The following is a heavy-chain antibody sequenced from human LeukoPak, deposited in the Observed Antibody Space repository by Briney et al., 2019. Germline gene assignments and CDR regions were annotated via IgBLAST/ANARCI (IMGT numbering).Heavy chain of an antibody. J-gene: IGHJ4*02. CDR3: AREKLPPYYTLDY. Sequence: ASVKVSCKASGGTFSSYAISWVRQAPGQGLEWMGGIIPIFGTANYAQKFQGRITITADKSTSTAYMELSSLRSEDTAVYYCAREKLPPYYTLDYWGQGTLVTVSS. D-gene: IGHD3-3*01. V-gene: IGHV1-69*06. CDR2: IIPIFGTA. CDR1: GGTFSSYA.